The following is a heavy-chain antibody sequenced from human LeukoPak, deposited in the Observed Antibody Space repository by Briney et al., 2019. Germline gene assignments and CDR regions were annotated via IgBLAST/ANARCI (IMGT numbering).Heavy chain of an antibody. CDR1: GGSITNYD. CDR3: ARLGDGFNSEILGPNWFDL. V-gene: IGHV4-59*08. J-gene: IGHJ5*02. Sequence: SETLSLTYTVSGGSITNYDRSWVRQAPGKGLDWIGNIFYTGTTNHNPSLKSRVAISVDTSQNQFSLKLSSVTAADTAVYYCARLGDGFNSEILGPNWFDLWGQGTLVTVSS. CDR2: IFYTGTT. D-gene: IGHD5-24*01.